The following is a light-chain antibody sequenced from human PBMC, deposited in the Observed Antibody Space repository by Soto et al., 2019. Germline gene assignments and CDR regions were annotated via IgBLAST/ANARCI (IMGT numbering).Light chain of an antibody. CDR1: SSNIGSNY. V-gene: IGLV1-47*01. J-gene: IGLJ3*02. Sequence: QLVLTQPPSASGTPGQRVTISCSGSSSNIGSNYVYWYQQLPGTAPKLLIYRNNQRPSGVPDRFSGSKSGTSASLAISGLRSEDEADYYRAAWDDSLRGWVFGGGTQLTVL. CDR2: RNN. CDR3: AAWDDSLRGWV.